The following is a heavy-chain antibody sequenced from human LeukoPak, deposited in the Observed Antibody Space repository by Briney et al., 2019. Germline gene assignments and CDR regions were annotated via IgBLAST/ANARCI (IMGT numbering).Heavy chain of an antibody. CDR2: ISGSGESI. CDR3: AKERFGLIFDY. J-gene: IGHJ4*02. D-gene: IGHD3-16*01. Sequence: QPGGSLRLSCAASGFSFSTYEMNWVRQAPGKGLEWVSDISGSGESIYYIDSVKGRFTISRDNSKNTLFLQMNSLRAEDTAVYYCAKERFGLIFDYWGQGVLVTVSS. CDR1: GFSFSTYE. V-gene: IGHV3-23*01.